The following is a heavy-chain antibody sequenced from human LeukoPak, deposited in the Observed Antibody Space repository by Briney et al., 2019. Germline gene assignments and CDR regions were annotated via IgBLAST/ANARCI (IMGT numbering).Heavy chain of an antibody. D-gene: IGHD6-13*01. CDR2: INWNGGST. V-gene: IGHV3-20*01. J-gene: IGHJ5*02. CDR1: GFTFDDYG. Sequence: GGSLRLSCAASGFTFDDYGMSWVRQAPGKGLEWVSGINWNGGSTGYADSVKGRFTISRDNAKNSLYLQMNSLRAEDTALCHCARDLHSSTNWFDPWGQGTLVTVSS. CDR3: ARDLHSSTNWFDP.